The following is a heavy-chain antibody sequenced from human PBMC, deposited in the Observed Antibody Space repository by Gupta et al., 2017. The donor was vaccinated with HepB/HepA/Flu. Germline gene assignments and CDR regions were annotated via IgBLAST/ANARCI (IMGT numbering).Heavy chain of an antibody. J-gene: IGHJ4*02. V-gene: IGHV3-30*18. D-gene: IGHD2-21*01. CDR1: GLTFSIYG. CDR3: AKRKDSYFYY. Sequence: QVQMVASGGGVVQPGRSLRLSCAAHGLTFSIYGMHWVRQAPGKGLEWVALISHDGSNKYYVDYVKGRFTISRDKSKNTVYLQMNSLRVEDTAVYYCAKRKDSYFYYWGQGTLVTVSS. CDR2: ISHDGSNK.